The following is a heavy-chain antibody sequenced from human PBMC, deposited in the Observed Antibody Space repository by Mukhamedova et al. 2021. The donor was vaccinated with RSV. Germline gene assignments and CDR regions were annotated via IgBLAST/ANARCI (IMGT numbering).Heavy chain of an antibody. D-gene: IGHD3-3*01. V-gene: IGHV1-69*01. J-gene: IGHJ4*02. Sequence: GLEWMGGIIPIFGTANYAQKLQGRVTITADESTSTAYMELSSLRSEDTAVYYCARDHVFNYDFWSGYSDYWGQGTLVTVSS. CDR3: ARDHVFNYDFWSGYSDY. CDR2: IIPIFGTA.